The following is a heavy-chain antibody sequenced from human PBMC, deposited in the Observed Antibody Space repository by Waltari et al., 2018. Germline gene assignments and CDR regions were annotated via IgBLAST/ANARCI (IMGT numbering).Heavy chain of an antibody. CDR3: ARVGIAVADPFDY. J-gene: IGHJ4*02. V-gene: IGHV4-61*02. D-gene: IGHD6-19*01. CDR1: GGSISSGSYY. Sequence: QVQLQESGPGLVKPSQTLSLTCTVSGGSISSGSYYWSWIRQPAGKGLEWIGRIYTSGRTNNNPPLKGRVTIPVDTSKNQFSLKRSSVTAADTAVYYCARVGIAVADPFDYWGQETLVTVSS. CDR2: IYTSGRT.